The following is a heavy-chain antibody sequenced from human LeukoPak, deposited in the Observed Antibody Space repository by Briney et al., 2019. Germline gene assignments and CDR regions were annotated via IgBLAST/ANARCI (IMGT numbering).Heavy chain of an antibody. CDR3: ARGSGYYANYGTDV. Sequence: ASVKVSCKASGYTFTGYYMHWVRQAPGQGLEWMGRINPNSGGTNYAQKFQGRVAMTRDTSISTAYMELSRLRSDDTAVYYCARGSGYYANYGTDVWGQGTTVTVSS. CDR2: INPNSGGT. V-gene: IGHV1-2*06. CDR1: GYTFTGYY. J-gene: IGHJ6*02. D-gene: IGHD3-3*01.